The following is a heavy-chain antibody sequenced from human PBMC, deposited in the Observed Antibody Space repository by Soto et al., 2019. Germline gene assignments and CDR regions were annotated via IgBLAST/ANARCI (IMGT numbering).Heavy chain of an antibody. CDR3: ARKSRLQRLYYYYYMDV. J-gene: IGHJ6*03. D-gene: IGHD2-15*01. CDR2: ISNSGST. CDR1: GDSISGYY. Sequence: SETLSLTCTVSGDSISGYYWSWIRQPPGKGLEWIGYISNSGSTNYNPSLKSRVTISVDTSKNQFSLKLSSVTAADTAVYYCARKSRLQRLYYYYYMDVWGKGTTVTVSS. V-gene: IGHV4-59*12.